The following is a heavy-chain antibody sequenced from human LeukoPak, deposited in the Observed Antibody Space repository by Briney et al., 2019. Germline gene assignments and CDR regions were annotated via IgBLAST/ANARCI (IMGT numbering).Heavy chain of an antibody. CDR1: GITFSTYS. CDR3: AGGWDYFDY. D-gene: IGHD1-26*01. J-gene: IGHJ4*02. CDR2: ISSSSSYL. V-gene: IGHV3-21*01. Sequence: PGGSLRLSCAASGITFSTYSMNWVRQAPGKGLEWVSAISSSSSYLYYADSVKGRFTISRDNAKKSLYLQMNSLRAEDTAVYYCAGGWDYFDYWGQGTMVTVSS.